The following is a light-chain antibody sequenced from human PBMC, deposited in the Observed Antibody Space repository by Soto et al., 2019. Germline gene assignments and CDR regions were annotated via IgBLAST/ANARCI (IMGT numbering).Light chain of an antibody. CDR3: QQYNNRAWT. CDR2: GAS. Sequence: EIVMTQSPATLSVSPGERATLSCRASQSVSSNLAWYQQKPGQAPRLLIYGASTRATGIPARFSGSGSGTGFTLTISSLQSEDFAVYYCQQYNNRAWTFGQGTKVDIK. J-gene: IGKJ1*01. V-gene: IGKV3-15*01. CDR1: QSVSSN.